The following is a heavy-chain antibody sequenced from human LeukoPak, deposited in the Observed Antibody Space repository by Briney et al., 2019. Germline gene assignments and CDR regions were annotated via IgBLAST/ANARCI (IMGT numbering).Heavy chain of an antibody. J-gene: IGHJ4*02. CDR2: IMQDGSEK. Sequence: PGGSLRLSCAASGFTFISDWMSWVRQAPGKGLGWVANIMQDGSEKYYVDSLKGQFPIPRDTAKNPLYLQMNSLRAQDTALYYCARGRQLGYWGQGTVVRVSS. D-gene: IGHD3-16*01. CDR1: GFTFISDW. V-gene: IGHV3-7*01. CDR3: ARGRQLGY.